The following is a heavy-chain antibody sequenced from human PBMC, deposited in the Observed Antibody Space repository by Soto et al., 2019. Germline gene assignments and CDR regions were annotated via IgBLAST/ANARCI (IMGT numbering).Heavy chain of an antibody. CDR3: AHLLLRNFDWLPLAYDY. J-gene: IGHJ4*02. CDR2: GHQSGNT. CDR1: GVSIGSHDW. V-gene: IGHV4-4*02. D-gene: IGHD3-9*01. Sequence: SETLSLTWAVSGVSIGSHDWWTWVRQPPGKGLEWIGEGHQSGNTNYNSSLESRVTISLDKSKNHFSLQLSSVTVADTATYYCAHLLLRNFDWLPLAYDYWGQGTLVTVSS.